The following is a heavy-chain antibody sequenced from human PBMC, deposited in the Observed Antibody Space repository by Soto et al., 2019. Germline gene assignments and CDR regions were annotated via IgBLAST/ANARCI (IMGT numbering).Heavy chain of an antibody. D-gene: IGHD6-13*01. CDR1: GGTFSSYR. Sequence: QVQLVQSGAEVKKPGSSVKVSCKAAGGTFSSYRINWVRQAPGQGLEWVGGIVPIYRTADYEQKFQGRVTITADESARTVYMELRSLKSRDTAVYYCARASGAKLSSSWGQGTLVTVSS. J-gene: IGHJ4*02. CDR3: ARASGAKLSSS. CDR2: IVPIYRTA. V-gene: IGHV1-69*01.